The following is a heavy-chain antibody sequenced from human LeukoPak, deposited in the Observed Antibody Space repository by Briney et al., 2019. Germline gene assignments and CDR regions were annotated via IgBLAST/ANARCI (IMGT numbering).Heavy chain of an antibody. CDR3: AKYGPQDSGSSHFDY. D-gene: IGHD1-26*01. Sequence: GGSLRLSCAASGFTLSSYAMGWVRQAPGKGLEWVSAIRDSGSSTHYADSVKGRFTTSRDNSKNTLFLQMNSLRAEDTAIYYCAKYGPQDSGSSHFDYWGQGALVTVSS. CDR2: IRDSGSST. CDR1: GFTLSSYA. V-gene: IGHV3-23*01. J-gene: IGHJ4*02.